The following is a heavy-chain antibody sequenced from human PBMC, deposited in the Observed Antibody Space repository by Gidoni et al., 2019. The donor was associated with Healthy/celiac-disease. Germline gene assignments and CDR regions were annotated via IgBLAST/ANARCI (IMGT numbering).Heavy chain of an antibody. J-gene: IGHJ5*02. V-gene: IGHV4-34*01. CDR1: GGSFSGYY. CDR2: INHSGST. D-gene: IGHD3-10*01. Sequence: QVQLQQWGAGLLKPSETLSLTCAVYGGSFSGYYWSWIRQPPGKGLAGIGEINHSGSTNYNPSLKSRVTISVDTSKNQFSLKLSSVTAADTAVYYCARGPDYYGPSTPFDPWGQGTLVTVSS. CDR3: ARGPDYYGPSTPFDP.